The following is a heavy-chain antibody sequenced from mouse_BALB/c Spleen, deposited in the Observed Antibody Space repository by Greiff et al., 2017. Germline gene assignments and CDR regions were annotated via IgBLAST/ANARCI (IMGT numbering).Heavy chain of an antibody. CDR1: GFTFSSYG. J-gene: IGHJ4*01. V-gene: IGHV5-6-3*01. CDR3: ARRLSYAMDY. CDR2: INSNGGST. Sequence: EVKLMESGGGLVQPGGSLKLSCAASGFTFSSYGMSWVRQTPDKRLELVATINSNGGSTYYPDSVKGRFTISRDNAKNPLYLQMSSLKSEDTAMYYCARRLSYAMDYWGQGTSVTVSS.